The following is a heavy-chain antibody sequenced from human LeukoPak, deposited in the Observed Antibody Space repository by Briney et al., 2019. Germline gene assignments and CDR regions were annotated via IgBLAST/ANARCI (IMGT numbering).Heavy chain of an antibody. D-gene: IGHD6-13*01. CDR1: GSTVSSNY. CDR3: ARVKRIAAPIDY. J-gene: IGHJ4*02. CDR2: IYSGGST. V-gene: IGHV3-53*01. Sequence: GGSLRLSCAASGSTVSSNYMSWVRQAPGKGLEWVSVIYSGGSTYYADSVKGRFTISRDNSKNTLYLQMNSLRAEDTAVYYCARVKRIAAPIDYWGQGTLVTVSS.